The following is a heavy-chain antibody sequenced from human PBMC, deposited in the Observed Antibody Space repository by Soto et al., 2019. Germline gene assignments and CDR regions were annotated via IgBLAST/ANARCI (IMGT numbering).Heavy chain of an antibody. CDR2: IYPGDSET. CDR1: GYSFTSYH. J-gene: IGHJ6*02. Sequence: EVQLVQSGAEVKKPGESLKISCKGSGYSFTSYHIVWVRQMPGKGLEWMGIIYPGDSETRYSPSLKGQVTMSADKSTSAAYLQWSSLNASDAAMYYCARRSYCDGDCTRRPYDYYGMDVWGQGTTVTVSS. V-gene: IGHV5-51*01. D-gene: IGHD2-21*02. CDR3: ARRSYCDGDCTRRPYDYYGMDV.